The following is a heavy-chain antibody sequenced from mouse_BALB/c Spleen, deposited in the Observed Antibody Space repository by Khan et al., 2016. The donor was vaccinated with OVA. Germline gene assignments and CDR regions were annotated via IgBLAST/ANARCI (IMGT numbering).Heavy chain of an antibody. CDR2: INPTNIYT. CDR1: GYTFTSYT. CDR3: SRVGPYLGNYGAWFAY. J-gene: IGHJ3*01. Sequence: QVQLQQSGAELARPGASVKMSCKASGYTFTSYTIHWVKQRPGQGLEWIGYINPTNIYTNYNQKFRDKATLTADKSSRTAYMQLSSLTSEDSAVYYCSRVGPYLGNYGAWFAYWGQGTLVTVSA. D-gene: IGHD2-10*01. V-gene: IGHV1-4*01.